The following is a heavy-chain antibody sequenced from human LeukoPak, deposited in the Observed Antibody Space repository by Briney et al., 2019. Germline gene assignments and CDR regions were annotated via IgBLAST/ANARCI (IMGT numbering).Heavy chain of an antibody. V-gene: IGHV3-33*06. CDR3: AKDLWNPDF. D-gene: IGHD1-1*01. CDR1: GFTFSSYG. Sequence: GGSLRLSCAASGFTFSSYGMHWVRQAPGKGLEWVAVVWDDGSSQNYADSVKGRFTISRDNSKNLVFLQMNSLRAEDTAVYYCAKDLWNPDFWGQGTLVSVSS. J-gene: IGHJ4*02. CDR2: VWDDGSSQ.